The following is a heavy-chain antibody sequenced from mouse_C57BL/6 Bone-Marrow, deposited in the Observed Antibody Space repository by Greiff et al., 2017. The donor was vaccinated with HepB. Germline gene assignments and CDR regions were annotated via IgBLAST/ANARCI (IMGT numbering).Heavy chain of an antibody. V-gene: IGHV1-82*01. D-gene: IGHD1-1*02. CDR1: GYAFSSSW. J-gene: IGHJ2*01. CDR2: IYPGDGDT. Sequence: QVQLKESGPELVKPGASVKISCKASGYAFSSSWMNWVKQRPGKGLEWIGRIYPGDGDTNYNGKFKGKATLTADKSSSTAYMQLSSLTSEDSAVYFCASGSYGYFDYWGQGTTLTVSS. CDR3: ASGSYGYFDY.